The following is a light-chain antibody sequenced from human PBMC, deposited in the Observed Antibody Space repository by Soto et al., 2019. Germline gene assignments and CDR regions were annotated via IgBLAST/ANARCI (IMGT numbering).Light chain of an antibody. CDR3: SAWDDSLNGVV. CDR2: ADN. CDR1: TSNIGTKT. Sequence: QSVLTQPPSSSGTPGQRVTVSCSGTTSNIGTKTVNWYQHLPGTAPILLIYADNQRPSGVPDRFSGSKSGTSASLAIGGLQSDDEADYYCSAWDDSLNGVVFGGGTKLTVL. V-gene: IGLV1-44*01. J-gene: IGLJ2*01.